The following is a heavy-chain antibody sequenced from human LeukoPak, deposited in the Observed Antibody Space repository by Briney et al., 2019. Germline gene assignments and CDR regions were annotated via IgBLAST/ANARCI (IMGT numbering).Heavy chain of an antibody. D-gene: IGHD6-19*01. CDR1: GGSISSYY. CDR3: ARGIWMGGSGWYIYYYMDV. Sequence: PSETLSLTCTVSGGSISSYYWSWIRQPPGKGLEWIGYIYYSGGTNYNPSLKSRVTTSVDTSKNQFSLKLSSVTAADTAVYYCARGIWMGGSGWYIYYYMDVWGKGTTVTVSS. CDR2: IYYSGGT. V-gene: IGHV4-59*01. J-gene: IGHJ6*03.